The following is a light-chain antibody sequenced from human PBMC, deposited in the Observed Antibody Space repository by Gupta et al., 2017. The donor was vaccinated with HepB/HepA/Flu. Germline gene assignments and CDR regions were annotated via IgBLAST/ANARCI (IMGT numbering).Light chain of an antibody. CDR1: GGYNF. Sequence: GGYNFASWYQQHPGKVPKLMIYDVDQRPSGVPDRFSGSKSGNTASLTISGLQAEDEADYYCCSFAGSYTFVFGIGTKVTVL. J-gene: IGLJ1*01. CDR3: CSFAGSYTFV. V-gene: IGLV2-11*01. CDR2: DVD.